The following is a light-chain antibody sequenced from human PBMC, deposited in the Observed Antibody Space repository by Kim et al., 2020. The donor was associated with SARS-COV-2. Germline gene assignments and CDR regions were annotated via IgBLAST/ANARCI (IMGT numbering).Light chain of an antibody. CDR3: KTWDTSLGVGV. Sequence: GQKVTISCSGSSTNVGDNYVFWYQQLPGTAPKLLIYDNNKRPSGIPDRFSGSKSGTSATLGITGLQTGDEADYYCKTWDTSLGVGVFGGGTQLTVL. CDR2: DNN. CDR1: STNVGDNY. J-gene: IGLJ3*02. V-gene: IGLV1-51*01.